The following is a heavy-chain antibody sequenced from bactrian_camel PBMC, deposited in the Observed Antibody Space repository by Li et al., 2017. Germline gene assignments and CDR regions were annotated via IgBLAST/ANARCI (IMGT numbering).Heavy chain of an antibody. D-gene: IGHD5*01. J-gene: IGHJ4*01. V-gene: IGHV3S30*01. CDR3: VTGDGNY. CDR2: IATGSGDT. CDR1: GFALSDYP. Sequence: LVESGGGSVQAGGSLRLPCVTSGFALSDYPITWVRQAPGRVREGVARIATGSGDTYYVDSVKGRFTFSGGNAKNTLYLQTDSLKTEDTAVYYCVTGDGNYWGQGTQVTVS.